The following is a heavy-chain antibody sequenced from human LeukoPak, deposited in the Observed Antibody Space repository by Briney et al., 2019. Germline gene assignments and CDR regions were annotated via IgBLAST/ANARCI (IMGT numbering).Heavy chain of an antibody. CDR3: ARGGELRFLEWSGFDY. Sequence: PGGSLRLSCAASGFTFSSYWMSWVRQAPGKGLEWVAHIKQDGSEKYYVDSVKGRFTIFRDNAKNSLYLQMNSLRAEDTAVYYCARGGELRFLEWSGFDYWGQGTLVTVSS. J-gene: IGHJ4*02. V-gene: IGHV3-7*01. CDR2: IKQDGSEK. CDR1: GFTFSSYW. D-gene: IGHD3-3*01.